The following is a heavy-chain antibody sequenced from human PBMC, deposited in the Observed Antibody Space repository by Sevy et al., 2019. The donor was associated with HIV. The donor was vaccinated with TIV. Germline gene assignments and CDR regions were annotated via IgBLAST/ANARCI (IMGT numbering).Heavy chain of an antibody. CDR1: GFTFSNYA. CDR2: ISGSGGSGDKT. D-gene: IGHD4-17*01. V-gene: IGHV3-23*01. CDR3: AKEDYGGNLPNYFAS. J-gene: IGHJ4*02. Sequence: GGSLRLSCAASGFTFSNYAMNWVRQAPGKGLEWVSGISGSGGSGDKTNYADSVKGRFTISRDNSKNTLYLQMDSVRPEDTAVYYCAKEDYGGNLPNYFASWGQGTRVTVSS.